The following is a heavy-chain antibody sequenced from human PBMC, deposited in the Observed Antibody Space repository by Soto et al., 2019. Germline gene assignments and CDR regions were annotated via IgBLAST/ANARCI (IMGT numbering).Heavy chain of an antibody. Sequence: GGSLRLSCAASGFIFSNYVMSWVRQAPGKGLEWVSSISDSGGTSYYADSVKGRFTISRDNSKNTLYLQMNSLRAEDTAIYYCAKCPNALLTYAYWGQGTLVTVSS. CDR3: AKCPNALLTYAY. D-gene: IGHD1-26*01. CDR1: GFIFSNYV. CDR2: ISDSGGTS. J-gene: IGHJ4*02. V-gene: IGHV3-23*01.